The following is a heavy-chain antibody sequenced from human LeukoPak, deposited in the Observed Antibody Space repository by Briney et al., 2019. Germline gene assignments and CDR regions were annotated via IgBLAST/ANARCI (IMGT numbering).Heavy chain of an antibody. Sequence: SETLSLTCAVSGGSISSSNWWSWVRQPPGKGLEWIGEIYHSGSTNYNPSLKSRVTISVDKSKNQFSLKLSSVTAADTAVYYCASRQQLADYYYYYGMDVWGQGTTVTVSS. J-gene: IGHJ6*02. D-gene: IGHD6-13*01. V-gene: IGHV4-4*02. CDR1: GGSISSSNW. CDR2: IYHSGST. CDR3: ASRQQLADYYYYYGMDV.